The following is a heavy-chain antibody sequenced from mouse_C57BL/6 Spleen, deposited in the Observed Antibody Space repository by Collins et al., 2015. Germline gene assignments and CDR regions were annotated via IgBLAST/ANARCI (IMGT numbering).Heavy chain of an antibody. Sequence: QVQLQQSGPELVKPGASVKISCKASGYAFSSSWMNWVKQRPGQGLEWIARIYPGTGNSYYSEKFKGKATLTAEKSSSTAYMQLSSLTSEDSAVYFCAREGLRMDYWGQGTSVTVSS. CDR3: AREGLRMDY. V-gene: IGHV1-82*01. J-gene: IGHJ4*01. CDR1: GYAFSSSW. CDR2: IYPGTGNS.